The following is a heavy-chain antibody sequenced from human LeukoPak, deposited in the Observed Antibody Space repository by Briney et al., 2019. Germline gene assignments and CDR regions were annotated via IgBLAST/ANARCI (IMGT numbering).Heavy chain of an antibody. CDR1: GYTFTSYD. J-gene: IGHJ4*02. Sequence: ASVKVSCKASGYTFTSYDINWVRQATGQGLEWMGWINPNSGGTNYAQKFQGRVTTTRDTSISTAYMELSRLRSDDTAVYYCARNWDPGQLFFDYWGQGTLVTVSS. D-gene: IGHD5-18*01. V-gene: IGHV1-2*02. CDR3: ARNWDPGQLFFDY. CDR2: INPNSGGT.